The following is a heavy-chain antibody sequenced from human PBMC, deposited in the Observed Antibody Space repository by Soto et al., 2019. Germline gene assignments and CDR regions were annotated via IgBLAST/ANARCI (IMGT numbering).Heavy chain of an antibody. J-gene: IGHJ5*02. CDR2: IYYSGST. V-gene: IGHV4-59*08. CDR3: AGGRSGYYINWFDP. Sequence: WTWLRQPPGKGLEWIGYIYYSGSTKYNPSLKSRVTISVDTSKNQFSLKLSSVTAADTAVYYCAGGRSGYYINWFDPWGQGTLVTVSS. D-gene: IGHD3-3*01.